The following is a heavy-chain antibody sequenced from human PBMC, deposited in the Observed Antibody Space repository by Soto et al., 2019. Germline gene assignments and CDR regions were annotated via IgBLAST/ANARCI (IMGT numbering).Heavy chain of an antibody. V-gene: IGHV1-18*01. J-gene: IGHJ4*02. CDR1: GYTFTSYG. CDR3: ARAHYDFWSGYYNPGAFDD. Sequence: ASVKVSCKASGYTFTSYGISRVRQAPGQGLEWMGWISAYNGNTNYAQKLQGRVTMTTDTSTSTAYMELSSLRSEDTAVYYCARAHYDFWSGYYNPGAFDDWGQGTRVTVAS. D-gene: IGHD3-3*01. CDR2: ISAYNGNT.